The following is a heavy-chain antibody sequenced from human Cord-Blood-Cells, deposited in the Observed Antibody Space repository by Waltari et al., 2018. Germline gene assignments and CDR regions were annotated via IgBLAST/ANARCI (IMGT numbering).Heavy chain of an antibody. V-gene: IGHV1-2*02. J-gene: IGHJ6*03. D-gene: IGHD6-19*01. Sequence: QVQLVQSGAEVKKPGASVKVSCKASGYTFTGYYMHWVRPAPGQGLEWMGWINPNSGGTNYAQKFQGRVTMTRDTSISTAYMELSRLRSDDTAVYYCARDPSASSGWYDYMDVWGKGTTVTVSS. CDR2: INPNSGGT. CDR1: GYTFTGYY. CDR3: ARDPSASSGWYDYMDV.